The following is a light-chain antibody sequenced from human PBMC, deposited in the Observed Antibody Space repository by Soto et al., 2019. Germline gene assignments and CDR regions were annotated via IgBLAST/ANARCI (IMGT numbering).Light chain of an antibody. CDR3: ATWDDSLRGRV. V-gene: IGLV2-8*01. CDR2: EVT. Sequence: QSALTQPPSASGSPGQSVTISCTGTSSDVGGYDYVSWYQQHPGKAPKLMIYEVTIRPSGVSDRFSGSKSGTSASLAIRGLRSEDEADYYCATWDDSLRGRVFGGGTKLTVL. J-gene: IGLJ3*02. CDR1: SSDVGGYDY.